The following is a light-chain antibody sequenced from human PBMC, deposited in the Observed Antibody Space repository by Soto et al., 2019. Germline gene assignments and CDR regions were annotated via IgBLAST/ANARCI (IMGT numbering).Light chain of an antibody. Sequence: QSVLTQPPSASGAPGQRVTISCTGSSSDIGAGIDVHWYQHLPGTAPKLLIYVNTKRPSGVPGRFSGSKSGTSASLVITGLQAEAEAEYDCHCYENSRTGFYVFGTGTKLTVL. J-gene: IGLJ1*01. V-gene: IGLV1-40*01. CDR3: HCYENSRTGFYV. CDR2: VNT. CDR1: SSDIGAGID.